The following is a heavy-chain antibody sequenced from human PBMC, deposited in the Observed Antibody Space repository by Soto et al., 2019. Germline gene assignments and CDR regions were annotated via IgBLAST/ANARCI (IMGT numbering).Heavy chain of an antibody. CDR3: ASVLSSCWYALVWFYP. V-gene: IGHV1-69*13. J-gene: IGHJ5*02. Sequence: ASVKVSCKASGGTFSSYAISWVRHAPGQGLEWMGGIIPIFGTANYAQKFQGRVTITADESTSTAYMELSSLRSEDTAVYYCASVLSSCWYALVWFYPWGQGTLVTVAS. D-gene: IGHD6-19*01. CDR1: GGTFSSYA. CDR2: IIPIFGTA.